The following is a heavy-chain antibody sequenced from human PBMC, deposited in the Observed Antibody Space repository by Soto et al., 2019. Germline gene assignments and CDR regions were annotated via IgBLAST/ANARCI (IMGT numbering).Heavy chain of an antibody. V-gene: IGHV4-4*02. Sequence: QVQLQEWGPGLVKPSGTLSLTCAVSGVSINGSIWWSWVRQPPGKGLEWIGEIFPNGMPNFNPSLKSRVTISLDKSRNQFSLNLTSVTVADTATYYCASGKGSTAKGEYWGQGTQVSVSS. CDR3: ASGKGSTAKGEY. CDR1: GVSINGSIW. J-gene: IGHJ4*02. CDR2: IFPNGMP. D-gene: IGHD6-6*01.